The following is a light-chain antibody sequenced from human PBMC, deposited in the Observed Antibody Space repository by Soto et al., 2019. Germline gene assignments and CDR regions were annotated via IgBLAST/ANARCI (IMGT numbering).Light chain of an antibody. CDR1: QGISDY. CDR3: QKYNSALSRG. Sequence: DIQMTQSPSAMSASVGDRVTITCRASQGISDYLAWFQQKPGQGPKRLIYGASNLQSGVPPRFSGSGSETEFTLTITSLQPEDVATYYCQKYNSALSRGFGQGTKVEIK. V-gene: IGKV1-17*03. CDR2: GAS. J-gene: IGKJ1*01.